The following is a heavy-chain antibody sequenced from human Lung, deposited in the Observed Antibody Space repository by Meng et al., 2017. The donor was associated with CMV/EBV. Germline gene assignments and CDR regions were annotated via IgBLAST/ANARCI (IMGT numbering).Heavy chain of an antibody. J-gene: IGHJ6*02. D-gene: IGHD3-22*01. Sequence: SCAASGFTFSSYAMHWVRQAPGKGLEWVANIRFDGTNKYHADSVKGRFTISRDNSKNTLYLQMNSLRAEDTAVYYCAKRGDSSGTYAIDVWRQGTTVTVSS. CDR1: GFTFSSYA. CDR3: AKRGDSSGTYAIDV. V-gene: IGHV3-30*02. CDR2: IRFDGTNK.